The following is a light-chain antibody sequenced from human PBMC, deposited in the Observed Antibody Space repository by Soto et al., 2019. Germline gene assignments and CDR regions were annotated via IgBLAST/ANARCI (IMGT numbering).Light chain of an antibody. Sequence: IVLTQSPGTLSLSPGERATLSCRASQSVISTYLAWYQQQPGQAPRLLLYGASTRATGFPDRFSGSGSGTDFTLTITRLEPADFAVYFCQQFGSSPTTFGQGTKLDIK. CDR1: QSVISTY. CDR3: QQFGSSPTT. CDR2: GAS. J-gene: IGKJ2*01. V-gene: IGKV3-20*01.